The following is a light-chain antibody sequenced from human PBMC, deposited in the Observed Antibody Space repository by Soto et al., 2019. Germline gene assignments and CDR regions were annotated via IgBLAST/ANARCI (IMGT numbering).Light chain of an antibody. CDR1: QSVISNY. CDR2: AAS. V-gene: IGKV3-20*01. J-gene: IGKJ1*01. Sequence: EIVLTQSPGTLSLSPGERATLSCRASQSVISNYLAWYQQEPGQAPRLLIYAASIRATGIPDRFTGSGSGTEFILTITRLEPEDFAVYYCQQYGSSPRTFGQGTKVDIK. CDR3: QQYGSSPRT.